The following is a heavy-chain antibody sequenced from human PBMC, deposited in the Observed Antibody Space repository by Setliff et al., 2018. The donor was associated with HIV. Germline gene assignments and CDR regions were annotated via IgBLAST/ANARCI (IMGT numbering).Heavy chain of an antibody. CDR2: VKQDGTET. CDR1: GFRFRSYW. J-gene: IGHJ4*02. D-gene: IGHD3-22*01. CDR3: AKELAASGLGYFDS. Sequence: PGGSLRLSCAASGFRFRSYWMSWVRQAPGKGLESVANVKQDGTETLYADSVKGRFTISRDNSKNTVYLQMNSLRAEDTAEYYCAKELAASGLGYFDSWGRGILVTVSS. V-gene: IGHV3-7*03.